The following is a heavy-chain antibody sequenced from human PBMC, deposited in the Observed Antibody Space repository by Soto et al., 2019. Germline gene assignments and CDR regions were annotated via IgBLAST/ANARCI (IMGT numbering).Heavy chain of an antibody. D-gene: IGHD3-10*01. CDR1: GFTFSSYG. CDR2: ISYDGSNK. J-gene: IGHJ6*02. CDR3: ARGPNEAHYYGSGAKVYYYYYGMDV. V-gene: IGHV3-30*03. Sequence: GGSLRLSCAASGFTFSSYGMHWVRQAPGKGLEWVAVISYDGSNKYYADSVKGRFTISRDNSKNTLYLQMNSLRAEDTAVYYCARGPNEAHYYGSGAKVYYYYYGMDVWGQGTTVTVS.